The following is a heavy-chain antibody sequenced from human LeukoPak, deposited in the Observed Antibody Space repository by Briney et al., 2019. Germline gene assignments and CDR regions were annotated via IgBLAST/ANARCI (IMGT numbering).Heavy chain of an antibody. D-gene: IGHD5-18*01. CDR2: INHSGST. CDR1: GGSFSGYY. CDR3: ARRQLWAPYYYYYMDV. Sequence: SETLSLTCAVYGGSFSGYYWSWIRQPPGKGLEWIGEINHSGSTNYNPSLKSRVTISADTSKNQFSLKLSSVTAADTAVYYCARRQLWAPYYYYYMDVWGKGTTVTVSS. J-gene: IGHJ6*03. V-gene: IGHV4-34*01.